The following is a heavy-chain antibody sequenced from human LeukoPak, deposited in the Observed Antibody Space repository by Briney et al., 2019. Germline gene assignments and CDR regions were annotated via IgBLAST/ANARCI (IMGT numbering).Heavy chain of an antibody. J-gene: IGHJ4*02. V-gene: IGHV1-69*04. CDR3: ASKEGYVEGH. CDR2: IIPILGIA. Sequence: GRSLRLSCAASGFTFSSYAISWVRQAPGQGLEWMGRIIPILGIANYAQKFQGRVTITADKSTSTAYMELSSLRSEDTAVYYCASKEGYVEGHWGQGTLVTVSS. CDR1: GFTFSSYA. D-gene: IGHD5-24*01.